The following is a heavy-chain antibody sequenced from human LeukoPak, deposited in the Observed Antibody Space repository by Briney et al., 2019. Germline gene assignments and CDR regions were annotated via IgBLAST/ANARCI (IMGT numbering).Heavy chain of an antibody. CDR1: GGSISSGGYY. V-gene: IGHV4-31*03. D-gene: IGHD5-12*01. Sequence: SQTLSLTCTVSGGSISSGGYYWSWIRQHPGKGLEWIGYIYYSGSTYYNPSLKSRVTISVDTSKNQFSLKLSSVTAADTAVYYCARAGSGYGYYFDYWGQGTLVTVSS. CDR2: IYYSGST. CDR3: ARAGSGYGYYFDY. J-gene: IGHJ4*02.